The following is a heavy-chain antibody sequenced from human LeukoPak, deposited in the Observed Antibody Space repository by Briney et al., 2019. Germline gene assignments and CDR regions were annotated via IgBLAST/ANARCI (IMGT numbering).Heavy chain of an antibody. Sequence: ASVKVSCKASGYSFTTYDITWVRQATGQGLEWMGWMNLKSGYTGYAQKFQGRVTITRDTSTSTVYMELSSLRSEDTAVYYCARVAGSIDYWGQGTLVTVSS. CDR2: MNLKSGYT. V-gene: IGHV1-8*03. J-gene: IGHJ4*02. CDR1: GYSFTTYD. D-gene: IGHD1-26*01. CDR3: ARVAGSIDY.